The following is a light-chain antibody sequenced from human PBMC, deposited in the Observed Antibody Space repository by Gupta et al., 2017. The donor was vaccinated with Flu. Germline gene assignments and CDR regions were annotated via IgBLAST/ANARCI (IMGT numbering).Light chain of an antibody. J-gene: IGLJ1*01. Sequence: QSALTQPRSVSGSPGPSVTIPCPGARSDVGVYKFVSWYQPPPGKTPQLIIYYVPQRPPRVPDGFSGSRYASTAALTISGLQEDDEADYYCCTFSGTATPGVFGTGTRVTVL. CDR3: CTFSGTATPGV. CDR2: YVP. CDR1: RSDVGVYKF. V-gene: IGLV2-11*01.